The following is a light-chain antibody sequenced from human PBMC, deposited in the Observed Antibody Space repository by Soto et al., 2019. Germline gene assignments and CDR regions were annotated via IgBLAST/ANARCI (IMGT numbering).Light chain of an antibody. CDR3: QQYGSSGT. V-gene: IGKV3-20*01. CDR1: QSVSNNY. CDR2: GAS. Sequence: EIVLTQSPGTLSLSPGERATLSCRASQSVSNNYLAWYQQKPGQAPRLLIYGASNRATGIPDRFSGSGSGTDFTLTISRLEPEDLGVYYCQQYGSSGTFGQGTKVDIK. J-gene: IGKJ1*01.